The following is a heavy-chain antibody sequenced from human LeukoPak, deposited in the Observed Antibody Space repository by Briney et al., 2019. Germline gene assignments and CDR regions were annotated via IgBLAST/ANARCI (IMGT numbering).Heavy chain of an antibody. CDR3: ARDPRTSSTSFNWFDP. J-gene: IGHJ5*02. CDR2: IYTSGTT. Sequence: PSETPSLTCTVSGGSISAGSFFWNWIRQPAGKGLEWIGRIYTSGTTNYNPSLKSRVTISVDTSKNQFSLKLNSVTAADTAVYYCARDPRTSSTSFNWFDPWGQGTLVTVSS. V-gene: IGHV4-61*02. CDR1: GGSISAGSFF. D-gene: IGHD2-2*01.